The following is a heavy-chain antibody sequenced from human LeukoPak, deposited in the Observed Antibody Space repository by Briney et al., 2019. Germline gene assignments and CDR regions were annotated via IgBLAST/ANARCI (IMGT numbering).Heavy chain of an antibody. CDR3: ARGGRPFSLRFGDHGGY. CDR2: IYYSGST. Sequence: SETLSLTCTVSGGSISSSSYYWGWIRQPPGKGLEWIGSIYYSGSTYYNPSLKSRVTISVDTSKNQFSLKLSSVTAADTAVYYCARGGRPFSLRFGDHGGYWGQGTLVTVSS. CDR1: GGSISSSSYY. V-gene: IGHV4-39*01. D-gene: IGHD3-10*01. J-gene: IGHJ4*02.